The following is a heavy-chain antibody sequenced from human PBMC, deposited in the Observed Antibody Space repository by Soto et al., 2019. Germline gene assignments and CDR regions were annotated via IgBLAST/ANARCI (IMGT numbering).Heavy chain of an antibody. CDR3: AVQEHAFDI. CDR2: INPNSGDT. D-gene: IGHD1-1*01. V-gene: IGHV1-2*02. J-gene: IGHJ3*02. CDR1: GYTFTGLH. Sequence: GASVKVSCKASGYTFTGLHMHWVRQAPGQGLEWMGWINPNSGDTNYVQKFQGRVTMTRDTSISTAYMELSRLRSDDTAVYYCAVQEHAFDIWGQGTMVTVSS.